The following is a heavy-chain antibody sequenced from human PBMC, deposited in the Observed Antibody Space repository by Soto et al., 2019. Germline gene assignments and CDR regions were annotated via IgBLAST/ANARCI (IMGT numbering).Heavy chain of an antibody. J-gene: IGHJ3*02. Sequence: SQTLSLTCAISGDSVSSNSAAWNWIRQSPSRGLEWLGRTYYRSKWYNDYAVSVKSRITVNPDTSKNQFSLQLNSVTPEDTAMYYCARSTIEGSVGAFDIWGQGTMVTVS. CDR2: TYYRSKWYN. V-gene: IGHV6-1*01. CDR1: GDSVSSNSAA. D-gene: IGHD2-8*01. CDR3: ARSTIEGSVGAFDI.